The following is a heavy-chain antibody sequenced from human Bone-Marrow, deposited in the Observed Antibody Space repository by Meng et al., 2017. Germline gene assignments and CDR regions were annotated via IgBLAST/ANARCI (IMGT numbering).Heavy chain of an antibody. D-gene: IGHD3-22*01. J-gene: IGHJ4*02. Sequence: GESLKISCAVSGVSFSGSDIHWVRQASGKGLEWVGRIETKPNNYATSYAASVRGRLTISRDDSKNTAYLQMNSLRAEDTAVYYCARERHYYDSSGYLFPAYFDYWGQGTLVTVSS. V-gene: IGHV3-73*01. CDR1: GVSFSGSD. CDR3: ARERHYYDSSGYLFPAYFDY. CDR2: IETKPNNYAT.